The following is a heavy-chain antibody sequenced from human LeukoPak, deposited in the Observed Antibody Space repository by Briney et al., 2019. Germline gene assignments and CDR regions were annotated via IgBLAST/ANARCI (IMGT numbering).Heavy chain of an antibody. D-gene: IGHD6-13*01. CDR1: GFTVSSNY. CDR2: IYSGGST. V-gene: IGHV3-66*01. J-gene: IGHJ4*02. CDR3: ASTTAAGKEGYYFDY. Sequence: GGSLRLSCAASGFTVSSNYMSWVRQAPGKGLEWVSVIYSGGSTYYADSVKGRFTISRDNSKNTLYLQMNSLRAEDTAVYYCASTTAAGKEGYYFDYWGQGTLVTVSS.